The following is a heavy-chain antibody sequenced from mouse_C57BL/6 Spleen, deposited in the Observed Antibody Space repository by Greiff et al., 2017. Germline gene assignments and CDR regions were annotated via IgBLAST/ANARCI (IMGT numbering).Heavy chain of an antibody. Sequence: VQLQQPGAELVKPGASVKLSCKASGYTFTSYWMHWVKQRPGQGLEWIGMIHPNSGSTNYNEKFKSKATLTVDKSSSTAYMQLSSLTSEYSAVYYCARGGLYDAMDYWGQGTSVTVPS. D-gene: IGHD3-1*01. J-gene: IGHJ4*01. CDR2: IHPNSGST. CDR3: ARGGLYDAMDY. CDR1: GYTFTSYW. V-gene: IGHV1-64*01.